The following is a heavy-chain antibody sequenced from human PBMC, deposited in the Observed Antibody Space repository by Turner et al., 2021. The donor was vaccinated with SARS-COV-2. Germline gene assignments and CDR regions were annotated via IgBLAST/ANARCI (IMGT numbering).Heavy chain of an antibody. J-gene: IGHJ6*02. CDR2: FDPEDGET. CDR1: GYTLTALS. D-gene: IGHD6-19*01. Sequence: QVQLVQSGAEVKKPGASVKVSCKVSGYTLTALSMNWVRQAPGKGLEWMGGFDPEDGETIYAQKFQGRVTMTEDTSTDTAYMELSSLRSEDTAVYYCATGVAVAGTPSDYYYYYGMDVWGQGTTVTVSS. V-gene: IGHV1-24*01. CDR3: ATGVAVAGTPSDYYYYYGMDV.